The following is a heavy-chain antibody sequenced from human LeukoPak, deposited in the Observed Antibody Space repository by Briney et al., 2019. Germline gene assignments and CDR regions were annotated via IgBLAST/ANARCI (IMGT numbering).Heavy chain of an antibody. J-gene: IGHJ4*02. CDR3: ARIRTVGNFDY. V-gene: IGHV3-48*01. CDR2: ISSSSSTI. D-gene: IGHD4-23*01. CDR1: GFTFSSYS. Sequence: GGSLRLSCAASGFTFSSYSMNWVRQAPGKGLEWVSYISSSSSTIYYADSVKGRFTISRDNAKNSLYLQMNNLRAEDTAVYYCARIRTVGNFDYWGQGTLVTVSS.